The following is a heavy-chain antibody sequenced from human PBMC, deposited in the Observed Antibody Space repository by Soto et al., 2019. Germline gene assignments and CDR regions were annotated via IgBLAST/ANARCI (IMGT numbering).Heavy chain of an antibody. V-gene: IGHV1-18*01. J-gene: IGHJ4*02. CDR2: ISAHNGNT. D-gene: IGHD1-1*01. CDR1: GYAFTTYG. CDR3: ARGRYGDY. Sequence: QVHLVQSGAEVKKPGASVKVSCKGSGYAFTTYGITWVRQAPGQGLEWMGWISAHNGNTNYAQKLQGRVTVTRDTSTSTAYMELRCLRTDDTAVYDCARGRYGDYWGQGALVTVSS.